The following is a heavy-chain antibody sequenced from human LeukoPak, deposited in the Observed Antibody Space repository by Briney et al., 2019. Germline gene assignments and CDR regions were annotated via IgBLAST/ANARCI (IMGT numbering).Heavy chain of an antibody. Sequence: ASVKVSCKASGYTFTGYYMHWVRQAPGQGLEWTGWINPNSGGTNYAQKFQGRVTMTRDTSISTAYMELSRLRSDDTAVYYCARGIVVVPAARDFDYWGQGTLVTVSS. J-gene: IGHJ4*02. CDR2: INPNSGGT. V-gene: IGHV1-2*02. CDR1: GYTFTGYY. D-gene: IGHD2-2*01. CDR3: ARGIVVVPAARDFDY.